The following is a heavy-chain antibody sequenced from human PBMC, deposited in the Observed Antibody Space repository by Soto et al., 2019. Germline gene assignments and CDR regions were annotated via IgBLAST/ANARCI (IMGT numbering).Heavy chain of an antibody. CDR2: ISSSSSYI. Sequence: ESGGGLVKPGGSLRLSCAASGFTFSSYSMNWVRQAPGKGLEWVSSISSSSSYIYYADSVKGRFTISRDNAKNSLYLQMNSLRAEDTTVYYCARGHSSGWYVGDYWGQGTLVTVSS. CDR1: GFTFSSYS. D-gene: IGHD6-19*01. J-gene: IGHJ4*02. CDR3: ARGHSSGWYVGDY. V-gene: IGHV3-21*01.